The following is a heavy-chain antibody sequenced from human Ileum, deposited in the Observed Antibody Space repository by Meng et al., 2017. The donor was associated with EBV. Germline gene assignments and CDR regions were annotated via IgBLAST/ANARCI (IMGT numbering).Heavy chain of an antibody. Sequence: QVRLVQSGVEVKKPGDSVKFSCQAAGYTFTSSSMNWVRHAPGQGLEWMGWININTGNPTYAQGFTGRFVFSLDTSVSTAYLQIDSLKAEDTAVYYCARDKIAVAGITGDYWGQGTLVTVSS. V-gene: IGHV7-4-1*01. CDR2: ININTGNP. CDR3: ARDKIAVAGITGDY. CDR1: GYTFTSSS. J-gene: IGHJ4*02. D-gene: IGHD6-19*01.